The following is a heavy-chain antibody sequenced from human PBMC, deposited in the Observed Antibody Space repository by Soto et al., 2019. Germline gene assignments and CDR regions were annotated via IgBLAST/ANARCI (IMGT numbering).Heavy chain of an antibody. J-gene: IGHJ6*02. D-gene: IGHD2-15*01. V-gene: IGHV3-30-3*01. CDR2: ISYDGSNK. CDR1: GFTFSSYA. CDR3: ARDWCSGGSCSPPYYYYYYGMDV. Sequence: QVQLVESGGGVVQPGRSLRLSCAASGFTFSSYAMHWVRPAPGKGLEWVAVISYDGSNKYYADSVKGRFTISRDNSKNTLYLQMNSLRAEDTAVYYCARDWCSGGSCSPPYYYYYYGMDVWGQGTTVTVSS.